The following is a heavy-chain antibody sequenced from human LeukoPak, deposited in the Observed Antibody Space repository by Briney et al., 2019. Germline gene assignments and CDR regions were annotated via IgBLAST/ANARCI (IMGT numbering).Heavy chain of an antibody. V-gene: IGHV4-34*01. Sequence: GSLLLSCAASGFTFSSYWMSWIRQPPGKGLEWIGEINHSGSTNYNPSLKSRVTISVDTSKNQFSLKLSSVTAADTAVYYCARAAIYYDSSGLDYWGQGTLVTVSS. CDR2: INHSGST. CDR1: GFTFSSYW. CDR3: ARAAIYYDSSGLDY. J-gene: IGHJ4*02. D-gene: IGHD3-22*01.